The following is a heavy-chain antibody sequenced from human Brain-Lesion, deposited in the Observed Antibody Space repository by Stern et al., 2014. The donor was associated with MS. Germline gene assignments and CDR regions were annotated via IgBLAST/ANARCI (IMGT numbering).Heavy chain of an antibody. Sequence: QVQLLQPGAEVKKPGASVKVSCKVSGNTLTELSMHWVRQAPRKGLEWMGGFDPEDGETIYAQKFQGRVTMTEDTSTDTAYMELSSLRSEDTAVYYCATLSPGAGGNYYRHFDYWGQGTLVTVSS. D-gene: IGHD1-26*01. CDR3: ATLSPGAGGNYYRHFDY. CDR1: GNTLTELS. CDR2: FDPEDGET. V-gene: IGHV1-24*01. J-gene: IGHJ4*02.